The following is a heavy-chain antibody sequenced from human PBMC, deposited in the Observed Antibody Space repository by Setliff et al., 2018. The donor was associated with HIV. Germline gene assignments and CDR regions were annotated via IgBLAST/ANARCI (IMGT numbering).Heavy chain of an antibody. J-gene: IGHJ4*02. CDR2: VFSVGST. Sequence: SETLSLTCSVSGGSMSSGYDYWTWIRQPAGKGLEWIGHVFSVGSTNYNPSLKSRVTISLDTSKNQFSLKLNSVTAADTAVYYCARSRVWADAGRYFDSWGQGTLVTVSS. V-gene: IGHV4-61*10. D-gene: IGHD7-27*01. CDR3: ARSRVWADAGRYFDS. CDR1: GGSMSSGYDY.